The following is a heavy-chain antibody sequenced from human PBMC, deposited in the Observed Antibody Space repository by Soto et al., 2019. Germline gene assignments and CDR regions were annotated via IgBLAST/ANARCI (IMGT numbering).Heavy chain of an antibody. J-gene: IGHJ4*02. CDR2: IIPILGIA. V-gene: IGHV1-69*08. CDR1: GGTFSTYS. D-gene: IGHD3-10*01. CDR3: ARDYRAYYFASGSSSDPDY. Sequence: QVQLVQSGAEVKKPGSSVKVSCKASGGTFSTYSISWVRQVPGQGLEWMGRIIPILGIATYAQKFRDRVTITADKSTSTAYRELSRLRSEDTAVYYCARDYRAYYFASGSSSDPDYWGQGTLVTVSS.